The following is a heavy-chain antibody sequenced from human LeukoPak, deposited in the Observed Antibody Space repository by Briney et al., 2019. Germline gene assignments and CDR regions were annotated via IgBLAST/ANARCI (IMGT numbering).Heavy chain of an antibody. V-gene: IGHV3-23*01. CDR3: VTDRTTGYQQAFFFDY. J-gene: IGHJ4*02. CDR1: GFTFSSYA. D-gene: IGHD3-9*01. Sequence: GGSLRLSCAASGFTFSSYAMSWVRQAPGKGLEWVSAISGSGGSTYYADSVKGRFTISRDSSKNTLYLQMNSLRAEDTAVYYCVTDRTTGYQQAFFFDYWGQGTLVTVSS. CDR2: ISGSGGST.